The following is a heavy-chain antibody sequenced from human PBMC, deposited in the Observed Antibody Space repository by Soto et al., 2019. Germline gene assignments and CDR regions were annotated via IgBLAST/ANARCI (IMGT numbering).Heavy chain of an antibody. CDR3: ARDEYYDSSGSLNFDY. D-gene: IGHD3-22*01. CDR2: IWYDGSNK. CDR1: GFTFSSYG. V-gene: IGHV3-33*01. Sequence: SVRLSCAASGFTFSSYGMHWVRQAPGKGLEWVAVIWYDGSNKYYADSVKGRFTISRDNSKNTLYLQMNSLRAEDTAVYYCARDEYYDSSGSLNFDYWGQGTLVTVSS. J-gene: IGHJ4*02.